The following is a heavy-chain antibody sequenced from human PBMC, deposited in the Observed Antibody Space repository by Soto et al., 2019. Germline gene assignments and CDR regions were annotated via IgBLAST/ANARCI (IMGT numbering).Heavy chain of an antibody. J-gene: IGHJ4*02. Sequence: QVQLVQSGAEVKKPGSSVKVSCKASGGTFSRNAINWVRQAPGQGLEWMGGIIPLFGTTNYAQNFQGRVTITADESTNTAYMELSSLRSEDTAVYYCARDGAVPVTTSYLDYGGQGTLVSVSS. CDR1: GGTFSRNA. CDR3: ARDGAVPVTTSYLDY. D-gene: IGHD4-17*01. V-gene: IGHV1-69*12. CDR2: IIPLFGTT.